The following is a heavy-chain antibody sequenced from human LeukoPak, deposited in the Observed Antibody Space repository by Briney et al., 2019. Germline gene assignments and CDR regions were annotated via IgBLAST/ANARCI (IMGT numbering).Heavy chain of an antibody. J-gene: IGHJ5*02. CDR2: IHYSGIT. CDR3: ARREAVAMFDP. Sequence: SETLSLTCDVSGAYVSSGSHFWSWIRQSAGKGLEWIGFIHYSGITNYNPSLKSRVTISLGTSKNQFSLKVSSVTAADTAVYYCARREAVAMFDPWGQGTLVTVSS. V-gene: IGHV4-61*10. D-gene: IGHD6-19*01. CDR1: GAYVSSGSHF.